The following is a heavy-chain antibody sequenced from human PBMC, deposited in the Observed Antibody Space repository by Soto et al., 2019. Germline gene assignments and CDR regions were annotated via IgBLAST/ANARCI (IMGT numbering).Heavy chain of an antibody. V-gene: IGHV4-31*03. Sequence: QVQLHESGPGLVKPSQTLSLTCTVSGGSISSGPYDWSWVRQHPGKGLEWIGYIYYTGSTYYNPSLKSRVTISLDTSKNQFSLKLSSVTAADTALYYCAREVGYCSGGACYSVPYYFDYWGQGTLVTVSS. CDR2: IYYTGST. CDR1: GGSISSGPYD. J-gene: IGHJ4*02. CDR3: AREVGYCSGGACYSVPYYFDY. D-gene: IGHD2-15*01.